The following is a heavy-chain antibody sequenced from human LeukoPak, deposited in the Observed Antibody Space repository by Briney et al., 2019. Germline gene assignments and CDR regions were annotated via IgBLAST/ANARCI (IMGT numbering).Heavy chain of an antibody. V-gene: IGHV4-38-2*02. CDR3: ARMGGGWGFDL. J-gene: IGHJ2*01. CDR2: MYHGGNT. D-gene: IGHD6-19*01. Sequence: SETLSLTCTVSGFSISSRYYWGWVRQPPGKGLEGIGSMYHGGNTYYNPSLRSRVTISVDTAKNQLSLKLISVTAADTAVYYCARMGGGWGFDLWGRGTLVTVSS. CDR1: GFSISSRYY.